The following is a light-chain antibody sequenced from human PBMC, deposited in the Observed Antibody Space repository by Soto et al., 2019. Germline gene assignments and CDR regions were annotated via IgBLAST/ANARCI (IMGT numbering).Light chain of an antibody. CDR3: QQYNNWPPLT. CDR2: GAS. J-gene: IGKJ4*01. V-gene: IGKV3-15*01. Sequence: EIVLTQSPATLSMSPGETATLSCRASQSVSSNLAWYQQKPGQSPRLLIYGASTRATGIPARFTGSGSGTDFTLTISSLQSEDFAVYFCQQYNNWPPLTFGGGTKVEIK. CDR1: QSVSSN.